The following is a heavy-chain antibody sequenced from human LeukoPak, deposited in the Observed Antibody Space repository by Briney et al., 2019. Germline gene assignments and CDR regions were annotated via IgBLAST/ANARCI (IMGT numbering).Heavy chain of an antibody. D-gene: IGHD3-22*01. Sequence: GMSLRLSCAASGFTFSIYGMNWVRQAPGKGLEWVAVISSDGGAKYYADSVKGRFTISRDNSKKTVYLQMNSLGEDDTAVYYCAKDRDLSDSSTYSVHWGQGTLVTVSS. CDR3: AKDRDLSDSSTYSVH. CDR2: ISSDGGAK. CDR1: GFTFSIYG. J-gene: IGHJ4*02. V-gene: IGHV3-30*18.